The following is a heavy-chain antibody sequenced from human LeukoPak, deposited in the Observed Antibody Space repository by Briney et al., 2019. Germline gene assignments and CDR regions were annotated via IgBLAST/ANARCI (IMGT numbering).Heavy chain of an antibody. CDR3: ARRWGSGNYYGSGSYLYYYYGMDV. J-gene: IGHJ6*02. Sequence: PSETLSLTCAVYGGSVSSYYCSWIRQPPGEGLEWIGESKHSASTNYNPSLKSRVTISVDTSKSQFSLKLSSLTAADTAVYYCARRWGSGNYYGSGSYLYYYYGMDVWGQGTTVTVSS. V-gene: IGHV4-34*01. CDR1: GGSVSSYY. D-gene: IGHD3-10*01. CDR2: SKHSAST.